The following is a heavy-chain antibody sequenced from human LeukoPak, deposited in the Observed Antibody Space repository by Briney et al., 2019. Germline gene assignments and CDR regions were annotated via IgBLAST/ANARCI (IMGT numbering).Heavy chain of an antibody. J-gene: IGHJ6*02. Sequence: GGSLRLSCAASGFTFSNYAIHWIRQGPGKGLKWVAFISYDGTNKYYADSVKGRFSISRDNSKNTLYLQMNSLRPEDTAVYYCAKAVGFGEAYGMDVWGQGTTVTVSS. CDR2: ISYDGTNK. D-gene: IGHD3-10*01. V-gene: IGHV3-30*02. CDR3: AKAVGFGEAYGMDV. CDR1: GFTFSNYA.